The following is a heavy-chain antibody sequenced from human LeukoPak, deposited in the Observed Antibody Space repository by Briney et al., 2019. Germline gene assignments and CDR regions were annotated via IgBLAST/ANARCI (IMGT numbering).Heavy chain of an antibody. CDR3: AKDKSGATTSV. CDR2: IYSGGST. V-gene: IGHV3-53*01. D-gene: IGHD1-26*01. J-gene: IGHJ3*01. CDR1: GFTVSSNY. Sequence: GRSLRLSCAASGFTVSSNYMSCVRHAPGKGREWVSVIYSGGSTYYADSVKGRFTISRDNSKNTLYLQMNSLRAEDTAVYYCAKDKSGATTSVWGQGTMVTVSS.